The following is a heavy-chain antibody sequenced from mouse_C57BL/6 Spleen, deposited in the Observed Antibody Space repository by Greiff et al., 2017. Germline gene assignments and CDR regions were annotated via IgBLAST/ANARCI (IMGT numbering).Heavy chain of an antibody. V-gene: IGHV5-9*01. J-gene: IGHJ4*01. Sequence: EVKLMESGGGLVKPGGSLKLSCAASGFTFSSYTMSWVRQTPEKRLEWVATISGGGGNTYYPDSVKGRFTISRDNAKNTLYLQMSSLRSEDTALYYCARRGGNYAGGAMDYWGQGTSVTVSS. CDR2: ISGGGGNT. D-gene: IGHD2-1*01. CDR3: ARRGGNYAGGAMDY. CDR1: GFTFSSYT.